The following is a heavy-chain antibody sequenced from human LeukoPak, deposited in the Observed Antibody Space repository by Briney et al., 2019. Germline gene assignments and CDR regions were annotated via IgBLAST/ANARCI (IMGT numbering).Heavy chain of an antibody. CDR1: GGSFSGYY. J-gene: IGHJ2*01. D-gene: IGHD6-19*01. Sequence: SETLSLTCAVYGGSFSGYYCSWIRQPPGKGLEWIGEINHSGSTNYNPSLKSRVTISVDTSKNQFSLKLSSVTAADTAVYYCARGGSSSGWYAPLRYFDLWGRGTLVTVSS. CDR2: INHSGST. V-gene: IGHV4-34*01. CDR3: ARGGSSSGWYAPLRYFDL.